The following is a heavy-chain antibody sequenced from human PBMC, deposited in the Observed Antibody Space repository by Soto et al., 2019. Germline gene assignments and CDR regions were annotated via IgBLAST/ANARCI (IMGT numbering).Heavy chain of an antibody. Sequence: GASVKVSCKTSGGTFSTLGISWVRQAPGQGLEWMGGIIPFFGTAEYSQKFEDRITITADESTNTVYMDLRSLTSEDTAIYYCARTAPMDAGDKYYYDFWGQGALVTVSS. CDR1: GGTFSTLG. V-gene: IGHV1-69*13. CDR2: IIPFFGTA. CDR3: ARTAPMDAGDKYYYDF. D-gene: IGHD3-16*01. J-gene: IGHJ4*02.